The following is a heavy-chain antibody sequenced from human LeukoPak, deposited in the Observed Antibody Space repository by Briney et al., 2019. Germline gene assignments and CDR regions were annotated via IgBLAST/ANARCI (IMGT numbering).Heavy chain of an antibody. D-gene: IGHD3-22*01. CDR1: GGSISDYY. CDR3: ARLYYYDSSGSFDY. J-gene: IGHJ4*02. V-gene: IGHV4-59*01. CDR2: IYYSGST. Sequence: SETLSLTCTVSGGSISDYYWGWIRQPPGKGLEWIGYIYYSGSTNYNPSLKSRVTVSVDTSKNQFSLKLSSVTAADTAVYYCARLYYYDSSGSFDYWGQGTLVTVSS.